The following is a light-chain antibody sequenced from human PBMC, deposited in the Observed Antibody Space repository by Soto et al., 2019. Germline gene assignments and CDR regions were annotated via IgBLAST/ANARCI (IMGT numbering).Light chain of an antibody. J-gene: IGLJ3*02. CDR2: KDS. V-gene: IGLV2-14*01. Sequence: QSALTQPASVSGSPGQSITISCTGTNSDIGTYNFVSWYQHHPGKAPKLVIFKDSNRPSGISNRFSGSKSGNTASLTTSGLEADDAGEYCCSSYTSSRTLVFGGGTQLTVL. CDR3: SSYTSSRTLV. CDR1: NSDIGTYNF.